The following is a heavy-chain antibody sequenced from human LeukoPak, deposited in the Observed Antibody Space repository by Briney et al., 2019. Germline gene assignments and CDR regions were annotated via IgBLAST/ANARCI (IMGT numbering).Heavy chain of an antibody. CDR2: IYSGGST. Sequence: GGSLRLSCAASGLTISNSFMGWVRQTPGKGLEWVSLIYSGGSTYSADSVKGGFIISRDSSKNTLHLQMNSLRAEDTAVYYCARDTDYYGSGRHGYFDHWGQGTLVTVSS. CDR1: GLTISNSF. J-gene: IGHJ1*01. CDR3: ARDTDYYGSGRHGYFDH. V-gene: IGHV3-66*01. D-gene: IGHD3-10*01.